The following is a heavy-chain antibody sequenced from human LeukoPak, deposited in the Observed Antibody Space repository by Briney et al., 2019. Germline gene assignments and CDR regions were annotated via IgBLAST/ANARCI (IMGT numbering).Heavy chain of an antibody. V-gene: IGHV3-30-3*01. J-gene: IGHJ4*02. CDR2: ISYDGSNK. CDR3: ARGGGRSSAGRGMYYFDY. D-gene: IGHD6-6*01. Sequence: GGSLRLSCSASGFTFSSYAMHWVRQAPGKGLEWVAVISYDGSNKYYADSVKGRFTISRDNSKNTLYLQMNSLRAEDTAVYYCARGGGRSSAGRGMYYFDYWGQGTLVTVSS. CDR1: GFTFSSYA.